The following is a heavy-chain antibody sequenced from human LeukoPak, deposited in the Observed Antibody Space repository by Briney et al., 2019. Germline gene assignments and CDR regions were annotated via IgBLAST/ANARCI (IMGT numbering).Heavy chain of an antibody. J-gene: IGHJ4*02. CDR3: AREARVAVAGTGGINFDY. Sequence: GRSVKVSCKASGYTFTRYYMPWVRQARGQGGGWLGWINPNNGGTMYAQKYQGRVPMHRDTSNTKAYIELHRLRSDATAVYYCAREARVAVAGTGGINFDYWGQGTLVTVSS. V-gene: IGHV1-2*02. CDR2: INPNNGGT. D-gene: IGHD6-13*01. CDR1: GYTFTRYY.